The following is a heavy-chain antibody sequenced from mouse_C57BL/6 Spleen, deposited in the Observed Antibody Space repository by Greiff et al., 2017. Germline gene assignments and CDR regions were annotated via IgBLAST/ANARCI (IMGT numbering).Heavy chain of an antibody. CDR3: ARYSNYVAMDY. Sequence: VQLQQPGAELVMPGASVKLSCKASGYTFTSYWMHWVKQRPGQGLEWIGEIDPSDSYTNYNQKFKGKSTLTVDKSSSTAYMQLSSLTSEDSAVYYCARYSNYVAMDYWGQGTSVTVSS. CDR1: GYTFTSYW. V-gene: IGHV1-69*01. J-gene: IGHJ4*01. CDR2: IDPSDSYT. D-gene: IGHD2-5*01.